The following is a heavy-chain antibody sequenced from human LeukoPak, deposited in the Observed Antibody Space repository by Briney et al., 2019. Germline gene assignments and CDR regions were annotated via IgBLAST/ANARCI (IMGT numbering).Heavy chain of an antibody. CDR2: INSDGSGT. CDR1: GFTLSSSW. Sequence: TGGSLRLSCAASGFTLSSSWMHWVRQVPGKGLLWVSRINSDGSGTSYVDSVKGRFTISRDNAKNSLYLQMNSLRAEDTAVYYCARDSSEGITMIVVEYYFDYWGQGTLVTVSS. D-gene: IGHD3-22*01. V-gene: IGHV3-74*01. J-gene: IGHJ4*02. CDR3: ARDSSEGITMIVVEYYFDY.